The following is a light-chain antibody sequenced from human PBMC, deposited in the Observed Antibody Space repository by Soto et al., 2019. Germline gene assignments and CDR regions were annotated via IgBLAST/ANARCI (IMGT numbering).Light chain of an antibody. CDR3: TSYTSDSTYV. V-gene: IGLV2-14*01. J-gene: IGLJ1*01. CDR1: STDVGRYNY. CDR2: DVS. Sequence: QSVLTKPAYGSGSPGQSITISCTGTSTDVGRYNYVSWYQQHPGKAPKLMVYDVSNRPSWVSSRFSGSKSGITASLTISGLQAEDEADYYCTSYTSDSTYVFGTGTKVTVL.